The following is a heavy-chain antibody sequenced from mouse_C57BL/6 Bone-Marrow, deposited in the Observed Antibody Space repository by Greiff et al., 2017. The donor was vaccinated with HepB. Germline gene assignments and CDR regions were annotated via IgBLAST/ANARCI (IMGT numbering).Heavy chain of an antibody. CDR2: ISSGSSTI. Sequence: DVMLVESGGGLVKPGGSLKLSCAASGFTFSDYGMHWVRQAPEKGLEWVAYISSGSSTIYYADTVKGRFTISRDNAKNTLFLQMTSLRSEDTAMYYCAREDYGDYAMDYWSQGTSVTVSS. D-gene: IGHD1-1*01. J-gene: IGHJ4*01. CDR3: AREDYGDYAMDY. CDR1: GFTFSDYG. V-gene: IGHV5-17*01.